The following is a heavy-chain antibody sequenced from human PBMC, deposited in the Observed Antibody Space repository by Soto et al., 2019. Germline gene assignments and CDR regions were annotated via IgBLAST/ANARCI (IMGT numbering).Heavy chain of an antibody. Sequence: QVQLQESGPGVVKPSQTLSLTCTVSGGSFSSGDYYWSWVRQPPGKGLAWIGYIYYTGSTFNNPSLKSRVSTSIETSQTQFSLKLSSVTAADTAVYYCARIRFGDEPSYYYFGMDVWGQGTTVTVSS. CDR2: IYYTGST. D-gene: IGHD4-17*01. J-gene: IGHJ6*02. CDR3: ARIRFGDEPSYYYFGMDV. CDR1: GGSFSSGDYY. V-gene: IGHV4-30-4*01.